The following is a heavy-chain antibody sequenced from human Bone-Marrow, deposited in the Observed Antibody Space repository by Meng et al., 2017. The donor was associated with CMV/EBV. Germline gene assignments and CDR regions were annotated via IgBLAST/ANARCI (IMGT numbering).Heavy chain of an antibody. Sequence: GSLRLSCTVSGGSISSYYWSWIRQPPGKGLEWIGYIYYSGSTNYNPSLKSRVTISVDTSKNQFSLKLSSVTAADTAVYYCARDLWVPAAIPNYYYYYGMDVWGQGTTVTGSS. CDR2: IYYSGST. J-gene: IGHJ6*02. CDR3: ARDLWVPAAIPNYYYYYGMDV. CDR1: GGSISSYY. D-gene: IGHD2-2*02. V-gene: IGHV4-59*01.